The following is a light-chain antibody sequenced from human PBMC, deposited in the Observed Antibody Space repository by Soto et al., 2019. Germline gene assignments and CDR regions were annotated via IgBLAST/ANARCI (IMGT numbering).Light chain of an antibody. CDR2: NND. V-gene: IGLV1-44*01. J-gene: IGLJ1*01. Sequence: QSVLTQPPSASGTPGQRVTISCSGSSSNIGSGTVNWYQQLPGTAPKLLIYNNDQWASGVPDRFSGSKSGTSASLAISGLQSEDEADYYCASWDVSLNGLYVFGTGTKLTVL. CDR1: SSNIGSGT. CDR3: ASWDVSLNGLYV.